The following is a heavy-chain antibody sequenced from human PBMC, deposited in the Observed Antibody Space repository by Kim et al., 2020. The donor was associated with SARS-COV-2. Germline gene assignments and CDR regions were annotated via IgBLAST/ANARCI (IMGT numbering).Heavy chain of an antibody. D-gene: IGHD4-4*01. CDR3: AKPQGNRVFDY. J-gene: IGHJ4*02. V-gene: IGHV3-30*18. CDR2: ISYDGSNK. CDR1: GFTFSSYG. Sequence: GGSLRLSCAASGFTFSSYGMHWVRQAPGKGLEWVAVISYDGSNKYYADSVKGRFTISRDNSKNTLYLQMNSLRAEDTAVYYCAKPQGNRVFDYWGQGTLVTVSS.